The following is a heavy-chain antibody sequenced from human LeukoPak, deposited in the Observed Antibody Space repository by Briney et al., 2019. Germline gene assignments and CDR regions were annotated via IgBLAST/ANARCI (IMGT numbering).Heavy chain of an antibody. V-gene: IGHV4-4*07. J-gene: IGHJ6*03. CDR3: ARELPYFTISNYYYYMDV. CDR2: IYTSGST. D-gene: IGHD3-9*01. CDR1: GGSISSYY. Sequence: SETLSLTCTVSGGSISSYYWSWIRQPAGKGLEWIGRIYTSGSTNYNPSLKSRVTMSVDTSKNQFSLKLSSVTAADTAVYYCARELPYFTISNYYYYMDVWGKGTTVTISS.